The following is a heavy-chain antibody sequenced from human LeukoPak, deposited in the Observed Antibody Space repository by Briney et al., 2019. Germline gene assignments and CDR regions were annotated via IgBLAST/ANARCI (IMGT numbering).Heavy chain of an antibody. D-gene: IGHD5/OR15-5a*01. J-gene: IGHJ6*02. CDR1: GFTFSSYA. Sequence: PGGSLRLSCAASGFTFSSYAMSWVRQAPGKGLEWVSAISGSGGSTYYADSVKGRFTISRDNAKNSLYLQMNSLRAEDTAVYYCARGLRTYYGLDVWGQGTTVTVSS. CDR3: ARGLRTYYGLDV. V-gene: IGHV3-23*01. CDR2: ISGSGGST.